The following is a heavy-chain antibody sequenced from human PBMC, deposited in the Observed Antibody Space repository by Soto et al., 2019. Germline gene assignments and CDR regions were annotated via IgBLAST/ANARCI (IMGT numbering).Heavy chain of an antibody. CDR1: GGTFSSYA. CDR2: IIPIFGTA. Sequence: ASVKVSCKASGGTFSSYAISWVRQAPGQGLEWMGGIIPIFGTANYAQKFQGRVTITADESTSTAYMELSSLRSEDTAVYYCARDEGCSGGSCYAWYFDYWGQGTLVTVSS. D-gene: IGHD2-15*01. CDR3: ARDEGCSGGSCYAWYFDY. V-gene: IGHV1-69*13. J-gene: IGHJ4*02.